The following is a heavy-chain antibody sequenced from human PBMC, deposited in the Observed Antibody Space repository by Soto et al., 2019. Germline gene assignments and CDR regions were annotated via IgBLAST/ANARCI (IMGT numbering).Heavy chain of an antibody. Sequence: GGSLRLSCAASGFTFSSYEMNWVRQAPGKGLEWVSYISSSGSTIYYADSVKGRFTISRDNAKNSLYLQMNSLRAEDTAVYYCARVGVIEADYYYYGMDVWGQGTTVTVSS. D-gene: IGHD3-16*01. V-gene: IGHV3-48*03. CDR1: GFTFSSYE. CDR3: ARVGVIEADYYYYGMDV. J-gene: IGHJ6*02. CDR2: ISSSGSTI.